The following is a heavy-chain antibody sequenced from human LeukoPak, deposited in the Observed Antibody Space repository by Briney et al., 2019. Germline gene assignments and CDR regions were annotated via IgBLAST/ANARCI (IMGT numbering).Heavy chain of an antibody. CDR1: GGSFSGYY. CDR3: ARVPAHCSGGSCYSRAFDI. CDR2: INHSGST. J-gene: IGHJ3*02. D-gene: IGHD2-15*01. Sequence: SETLSLTCAVYGGSFSGYYWSWIRQPPGKGLEWIGEINHSGSTNYNPSLKSRVTISVDTSKNQFSLKLSSVTAADTAVYYCARVPAHCSGGSCYSRAFDIWGQGTMVTVSS. V-gene: IGHV4-34*01.